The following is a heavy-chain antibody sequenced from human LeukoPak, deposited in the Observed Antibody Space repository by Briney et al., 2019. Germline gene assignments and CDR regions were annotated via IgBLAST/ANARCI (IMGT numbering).Heavy chain of an antibody. CDR1: GGSMSPYY. Sequence: SETLSLTCTVSGGSMSPYYWSWIRQPPGKGLEWIGEINHSGSTNYNPSLKSRVTISVDTSKNQFSLKLSSVTAADTAVYYCAREETSSGTVVDYWGQGTLVTVSS. V-gene: IGHV4-34*01. CDR2: INHSGST. CDR3: AREETSSGTVVDY. D-gene: IGHD1-7*01. J-gene: IGHJ4*02.